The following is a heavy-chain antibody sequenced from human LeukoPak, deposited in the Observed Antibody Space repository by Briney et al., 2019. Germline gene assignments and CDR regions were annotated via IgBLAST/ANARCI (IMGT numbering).Heavy chain of an antibody. CDR2: ISGSGGST. V-gene: IGHV3-23*01. D-gene: IGHD6-13*01. J-gene: IGHJ4*02. CDR1: GFTFSSYA. CDR3: AKDLGYGSSWYQGY. Sequence: GGSLRLSCAASGFTFSSYAMSWVRQAPGKGLEWVSAISGSGGSTYYADSVKGRFTISRDNAKNTLYLQMSSLRAEDTAVYYCAKDLGYGSSWYQGYWGQGTLVTVSS.